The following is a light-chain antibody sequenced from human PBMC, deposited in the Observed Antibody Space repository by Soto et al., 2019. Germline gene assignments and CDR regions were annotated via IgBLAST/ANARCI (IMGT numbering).Light chain of an antibody. V-gene: IGKV1-5*01. Sequence: DIQMTQSPSAVSASVGDRVTITCRASQSISTSLAWYQQKPGKPPKFLISYASSLPSGVPSRFSGSGSGTEFTLTISSLQPDDFATYYCQQYESDSRTFGQGTKVEIK. CDR3: QQYESDSRT. CDR2: YAS. J-gene: IGKJ1*01. CDR1: QSISTS.